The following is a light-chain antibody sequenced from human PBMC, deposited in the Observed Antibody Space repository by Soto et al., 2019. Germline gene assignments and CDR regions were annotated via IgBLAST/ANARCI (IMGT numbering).Light chain of an antibody. J-gene: IGLJ1*01. V-gene: IGLV2-14*01. CDR3: SSYTSSITPYV. CDR1: SSDVGGYNY. CDR2: EVS. Sequence: QSVLTQPASVSGSPGQSITISCTGTSSDVGGYNYVSWYQQHPGKAPKLMIYEVSNRPSGVSNRFSGSKSGNAAYLTISGLQADDEAEYYCSSYTSSITPYVFGTGTKLTVL.